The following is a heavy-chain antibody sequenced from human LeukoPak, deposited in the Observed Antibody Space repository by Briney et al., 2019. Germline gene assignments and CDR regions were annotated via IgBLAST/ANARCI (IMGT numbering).Heavy chain of an antibody. CDR3: AKSYNGYESKPDY. Sequence: GGSLRLSCAASGFTFSSYAMSWVRQAPGKGLEWVSSISNSGGRTFYTDSVKGRLTISRDNSKITLYLQMNSLRAEDTAVYYCAKSYNGYESKPDYWGQGTLVTVSS. CDR2: ISNSGGRT. D-gene: IGHD5-12*01. V-gene: IGHV3-23*01. J-gene: IGHJ4*02. CDR1: GFTFSSYA.